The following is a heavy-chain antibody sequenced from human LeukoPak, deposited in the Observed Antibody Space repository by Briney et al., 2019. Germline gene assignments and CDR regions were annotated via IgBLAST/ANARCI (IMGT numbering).Heavy chain of an antibody. CDR2: IYNGDNT. Sequence: PGGSLRLPCAASGFTVSSNYMTWVRQAPGKGLEWVSVIYNGDNTNYADSVKGRFTISRDSSKNTLFLQMNSLRAEDTAVYYCARASQWLAFDSWGQGTLVTVSS. CDR1: GFTVSSNY. V-gene: IGHV3-66*01. J-gene: IGHJ4*02. CDR3: ARASQWLAFDS. D-gene: IGHD6-19*01.